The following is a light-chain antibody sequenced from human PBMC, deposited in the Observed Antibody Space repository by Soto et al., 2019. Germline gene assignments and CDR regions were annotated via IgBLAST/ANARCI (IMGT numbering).Light chain of an antibody. CDR1: SSDVGGYNY. V-gene: IGLV2-8*01. Sequence: QAVLTQPPSASGSPGQSVTISCTGTSSDVGGYNYVSWYQQHPGKAPKLMIYEVSKRPSGVPDRFSGSKSGNTASLPVSGLQAEDEADYYCSSSAGSNNPVFGTGTKVTVL. CDR3: SSSAGSNNPV. CDR2: EVS. J-gene: IGLJ1*01.